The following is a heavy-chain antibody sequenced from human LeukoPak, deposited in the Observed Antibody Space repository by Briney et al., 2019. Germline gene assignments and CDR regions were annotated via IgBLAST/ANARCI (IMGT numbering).Heavy chain of an antibody. CDR3: ARGGSVLRYFDWFDY. V-gene: IGHV1-46*01. CDR1: GYTFTTYY. CDR2: FNPSGGST. D-gene: IGHD3-9*01. Sequence: GASVEVSCKASGYTFTTYYIHWVRQAPGQGLEWAGIFNPSGGSTNYAQKFQDRVTMTRDTSTSTAYMELSSLRSEDTAVYYCARGGSVLRYFDWFDYWGQGTLVTVSS. J-gene: IGHJ4*02.